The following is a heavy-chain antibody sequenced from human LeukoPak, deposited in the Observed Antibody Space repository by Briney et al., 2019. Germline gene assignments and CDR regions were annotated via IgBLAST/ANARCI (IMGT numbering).Heavy chain of an antibody. Sequence: GGSLRLSCAASGFTFNNYAMHWVRQAPGKGLEWVAVISYDGSNKYYADSVKGRFTISRDNSKNTLYLQMNNLRAEDTAVYYCAKDRYDSSVFLDYWGQGTLVTVSS. CDR2: ISYDGSNK. CDR3: AKDRYDSSVFLDY. CDR1: GFTFNNYA. V-gene: IGHV3-30*04. J-gene: IGHJ4*02. D-gene: IGHD3-22*01.